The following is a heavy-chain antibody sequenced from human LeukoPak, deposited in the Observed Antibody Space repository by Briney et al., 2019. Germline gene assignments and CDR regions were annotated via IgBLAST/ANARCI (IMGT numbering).Heavy chain of an antibody. J-gene: IGHJ6*02. V-gene: IGHV3-20*04. CDR2: INWSGGST. D-gene: IGHD6-13*01. Sequence: GGALRLSCAASGFTFSGYGMSWVRQAPGKGLASLTGINWSGGSTAYADSVKGRFSIFRDNATNSPYLPMNRLRADDTALHYCPRDLAAGTAAWGQGTTVTVSS. CDR1: GFTFSGYG. CDR3: PRDLAAGTAA.